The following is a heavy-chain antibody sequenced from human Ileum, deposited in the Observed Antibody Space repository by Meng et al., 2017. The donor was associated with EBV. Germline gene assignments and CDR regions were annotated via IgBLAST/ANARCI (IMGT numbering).Heavy chain of an antibody. CDR2: IYHSGST. D-gene: IGHD4-17*01. CDR3: ASGRDYAWHS. CDR1: CISISRNNW. J-gene: IGHJ4*02. V-gene: IGHV4-4*02. Sequence: QVRLQWAGLGLVKPSGALPLTCAFSCISISRNNWWSWVRQPPGKGLEWIGEIYHSGSTNYNPSFKSRVTMSVDKSKNQISLNLSSVTAADTAVHYCASGRDYAWHSWGRGTLVTVSS.